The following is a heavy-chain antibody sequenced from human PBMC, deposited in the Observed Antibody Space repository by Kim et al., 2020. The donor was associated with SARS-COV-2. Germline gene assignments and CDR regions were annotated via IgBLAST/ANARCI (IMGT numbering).Heavy chain of an antibody. CDR2: IYYSGST. CDR1: GGSISSSSYY. J-gene: IGHJ3*02. D-gene: IGHD3-3*01. Sequence: SETLSLTCTVSGGSISSSSYYWGWIRQPPGKGLEWIGSIYYSGSTYYNPSLKSRVTISVDTSKNQFSLKLSSVTAADTAVYYCARSLGAGSSTIFGVVIIPDAFDIWGQGTMVPVSS. V-gene: IGHV4-39*01. CDR3: ARSLGAGSSTIFGVVIIPDAFDI.